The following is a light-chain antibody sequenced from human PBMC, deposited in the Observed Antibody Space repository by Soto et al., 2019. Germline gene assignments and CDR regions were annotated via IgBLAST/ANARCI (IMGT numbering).Light chain of an antibody. Sequence: QSALTQPASVSGSPGQSITISCTGTSSDVGRYNFVSWYQQHPGKVPKLMLYEVNNRPSGIANRFSGSKSGNTASLTIAGLHAEDEADYYCTSYTTSSTYVFGTGTKLTVL. CDR1: SSDVGRYNF. V-gene: IGLV2-14*01. CDR3: TSYTTSSTYV. J-gene: IGLJ1*01. CDR2: EVN.